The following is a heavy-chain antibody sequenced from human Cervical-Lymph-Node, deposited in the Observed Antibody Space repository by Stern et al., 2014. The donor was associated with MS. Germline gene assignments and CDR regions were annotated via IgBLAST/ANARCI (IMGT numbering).Heavy chain of an antibody. J-gene: IGHJ3*02. CDR2: ICHRGTT. Sequence: QVQLQESGPGLVRPSETLALTCSVSGDSISTATYCWAWIRQPPGKGLEWVANICHRGTTYFNPSLESRAPISVDMSKTQFPLTLPSVTAADTALYFCARHYVWGSGRYKPFEIWGRGTWVTVSP. D-gene: IGHD3-16*02. CDR3: ARHYVWGSGRYKPFEI. CDR1: GDSISTATYC. V-gene: IGHV4-39*01.